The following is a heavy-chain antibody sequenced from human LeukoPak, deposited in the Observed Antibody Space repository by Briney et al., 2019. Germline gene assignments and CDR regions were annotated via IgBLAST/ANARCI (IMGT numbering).Heavy chain of an antibody. V-gene: IGHV1-69*05. CDR2: LIPIFATT. CDR1: GGTFSGHA. Sequence: ASVKVSCKASGGTFSGHAISWVRQAPGQGLEWMGGLIPIFATTNYTQRFQGRLKITTDDSTATAYMEPRSLRSEDTAVYYCAGGDPFNYYMDVWGKGTTVTV. J-gene: IGHJ6*03. CDR3: AGGDPFNYYMDV. D-gene: IGHD2-21*01.